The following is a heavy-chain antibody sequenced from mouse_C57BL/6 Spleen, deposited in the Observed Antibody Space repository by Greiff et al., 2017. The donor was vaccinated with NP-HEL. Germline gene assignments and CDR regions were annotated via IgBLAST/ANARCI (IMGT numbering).Heavy chain of an antibody. CDR3: ARSAVGWYFDV. V-gene: IGHV1-53*01. CDR2: INPSNGGT. CDR1: GYTFTSYW. D-gene: IGHD1-1*01. Sequence: VQLQESGTELVKPGASVKLSCKASGYTFTSYWMHWVKQRPGQGLEWIGNINPSNGGTNYNEKFKSKATLTVDKSSSTAYMQLSNLTSEDSAVYYCARSAVGWYFDVWGTGTTVTVSS. J-gene: IGHJ1*03.